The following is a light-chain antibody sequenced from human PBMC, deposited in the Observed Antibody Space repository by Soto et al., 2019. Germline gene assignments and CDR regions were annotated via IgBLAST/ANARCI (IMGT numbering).Light chain of an antibody. CDR2: GAS. CDR3: QQYGRSLIT. CDR1: QSVSSSY. V-gene: IGKV3-20*01. Sequence: EIVLTQSPGTLSLSPGERATLSCRASQSVSSSYLAWYQQKPGQAPRLLIYGASSRATGIPDRFSGSGSGTDFTLTISRLEPEGFAVYYCQQYGRSLITFGQGTRLEIK. J-gene: IGKJ5*01.